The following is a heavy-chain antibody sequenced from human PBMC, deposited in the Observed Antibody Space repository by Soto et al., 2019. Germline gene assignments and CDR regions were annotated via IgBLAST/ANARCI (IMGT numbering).Heavy chain of an antibody. CDR1: GDRVSSNTAS. CDR2: TYFRSKWYN. CDR3: AKGDNLGPKTGYAFDP. J-gene: IGHJ5*02. V-gene: IGHV6-1*01. Sequence: PSQPLSLTCSISGDRVSSNTASWNWIRQSPSRGLEWLGRTYFRSKWYNDYAVSVKSRIIINPDTSNNQFSLQLNSVTPEDTAVYFCAKGDNLGPKTGYAFDPWGQGIMVTVSS. D-gene: IGHD5-12*01.